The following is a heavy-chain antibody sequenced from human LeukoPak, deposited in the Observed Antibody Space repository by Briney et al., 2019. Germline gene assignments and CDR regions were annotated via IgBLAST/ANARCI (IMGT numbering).Heavy chain of an antibody. Sequence: PSETLSLTCTVSGVSISSYYWSWIGQPPGQGLEWIGYIYYSGSTNSKPSLKSRVTISVDTSKNQFSLKLSSVTAANTAVYYCARGQHYYDSSGYYPLTLYYWGQGTLVTVSS. CDR1: GVSISSYY. CDR2: IYYSGST. CDR3: ARGQHYYDSSGYYPLTLYY. D-gene: IGHD3-22*01. J-gene: IGHJ4*02. V-gene: IGHV4-59*01.